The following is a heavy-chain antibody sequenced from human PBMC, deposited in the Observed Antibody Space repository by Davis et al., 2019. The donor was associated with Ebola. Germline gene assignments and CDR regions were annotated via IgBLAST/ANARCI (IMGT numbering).Heavy chain of an antibody. CDR2: VHYSGST. CDR1: GGSITSISYF. J-gene: IGHJ4*02. CDR3: ARHLIYYYDGSVYSSPYYLDY. D-gene: IGHD3-22*01. Sequence: SETLSLTCTVSGGSITSISYFWGWIRQPPGKGLEWIGSVHYSGSTYYNPSLKSRVTISVATSKNQFSLKLTSVTAADTAVYYCARHLIYYYDGSVYSSPYYLDYWGQGTLVTVSS. V-gene: IGHV4-39*01.